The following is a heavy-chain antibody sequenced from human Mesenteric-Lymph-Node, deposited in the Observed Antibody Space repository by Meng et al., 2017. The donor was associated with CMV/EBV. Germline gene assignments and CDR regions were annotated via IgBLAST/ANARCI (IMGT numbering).Heavy chain of an antibody. D-gene: IGHD1-26*01. CDR3: ARDSRRREPRSSTYYYGMDV. CDR1: GYIFTGYY. J-gene: IGHJ6*02. CDR2: MNPDTGGA. V-gene: IGHV1-2*02. Sequence: ASVKVSCKASGYIFTGYYMHWVRQAPGQGLEWVGWMNPDTGGANSGEKFQGRVNMTRDTSISTAFLEVSGLRSDDTAIYYCARDSRRREPRSSTYYYGMDVWGQGTTVTVSS.